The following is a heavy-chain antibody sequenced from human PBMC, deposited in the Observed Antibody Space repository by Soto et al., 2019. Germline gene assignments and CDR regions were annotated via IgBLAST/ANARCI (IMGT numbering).Heavy chain of an antibody. CDR1: GFTFSNAW. CDR2: ISSSSSTI. CDR3: ARDNTVTTILVFDY. D-gene: IGHD4-17*01. Sequence: LRLSCAASGFTFSNAWMNWVRQAPGKGLEWVAYISSSSSTIYYADSVKGRFTISRDNAKNSLYLQMNSLRAEDTAVYYCARDNTVTTILVFDYWGQGTLVTVSS. J-gene: IGHJ4*02. V-gene: IGHV3-11*01.